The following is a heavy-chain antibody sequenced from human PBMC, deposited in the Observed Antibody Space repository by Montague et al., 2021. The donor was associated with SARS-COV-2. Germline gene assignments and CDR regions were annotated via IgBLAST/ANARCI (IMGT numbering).Heavy chain of an antibody. CDR1: GFTFDESA. J-gene: IGHJ4*02. CDR3: AKDSFCTGITCYRHFDY. Sequence: CLRLSCAASGFTFDESAMHWVRQAPGKGLEWVALLSGDGGGTYYAESVRGRFTISRDNSKASLYLQMNSLRSEDTAFYYCAKDSFCTGITCYRHFDYWGQGTLVTVSS. CDR2: LSGDGGGT. D-gene: IGHD2-2*01. V-gene: IGHV3-43*02.